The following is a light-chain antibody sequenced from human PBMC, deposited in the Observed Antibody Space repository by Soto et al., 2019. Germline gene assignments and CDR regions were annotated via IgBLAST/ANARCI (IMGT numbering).Light chain of an antibody. J-gene: IGKJ1*01. V-gene: IGKV1-5*03. CDR2: QAS. CDR3: QQYNSHWSWT. Sequence: DSQMTQSPSTLAASAGDRVTITCRASQRINNWLAWYQQKPGKAPKLLIYQASNLQSGVPPRFSGGGFGTEFTLTISNLQPEDFAMYYCQQYNSHWSWTFGQGTKV. CDR1: QRINNW.